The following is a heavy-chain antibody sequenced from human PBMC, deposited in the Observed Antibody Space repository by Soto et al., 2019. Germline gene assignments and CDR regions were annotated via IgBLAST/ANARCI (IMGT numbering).Heavy chain of an antibody. CDR1: GGSFIGYY. Sequence: PSETLSLPCAVEGGSFIGYYWSWIRQPPGKGLEWIGEINHSGSTNYNPSLKSRVTISVDTSKNQFSLKLSSVTAADTAIYYCARAISWGRYQPINWFAPWGQGTLVTVSS. V-gene: IGHV4-34*01. D-gene: IGHD3-16*02. CDR2: INHSGST. J-gene: IGHJ5*02. CDR3: ARAISWGRYQPINWFAP.